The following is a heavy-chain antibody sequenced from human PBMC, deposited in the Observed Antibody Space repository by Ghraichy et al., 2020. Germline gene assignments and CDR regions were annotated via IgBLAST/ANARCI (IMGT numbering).Heavy chain of an antibody. V-gene: IGHV4-34*01. D-gene: IGHD3-3*01. CDR2: INHSGST. J-gene: IGHJ6*03. CDR1: GGSFSGYY. CDR3: ARLRHDFWSGYSSWYYYYYMDV. Sequence: SQTLSLTCAVYGGSFSGYYWSWIRQPPGKGLEWIGEINHSGSTNYNPSLKSRVTISVDTSKNQFSLKLSSVTAADTAVYYCARLRHDFWSGYSSWYYYYYMDVWGKGTTVTVSS.